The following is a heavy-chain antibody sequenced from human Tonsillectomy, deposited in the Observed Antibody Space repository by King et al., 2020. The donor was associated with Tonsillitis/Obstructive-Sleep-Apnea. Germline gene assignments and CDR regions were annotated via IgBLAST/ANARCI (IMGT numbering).Heavy chain of an antibody. CDR1: GYSFSNYW. V-gene: IGHV5-10-1*03. CDR3: ARLVDTAMDSDFYYGMDV. J-gene: IGHJ6*02. CDR2: IDPSDSYA. Sequence: VQLVESGAEVKKPGESLRISCQGSGYSFSNYWISWVRQMPGKGLEWMGRIDPSDSYANYNPSFQGHVSISVDKSINTAYLQWSSLKASDTAIYYCARLVDTAMDSDFYYGMDVWGQGTTVTVSS. D-gene: IGHD5-18*01.